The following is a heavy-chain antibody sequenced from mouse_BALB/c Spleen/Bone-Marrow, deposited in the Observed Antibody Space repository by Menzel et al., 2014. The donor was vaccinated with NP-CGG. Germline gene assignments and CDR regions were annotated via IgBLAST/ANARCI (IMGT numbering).Heavy chain of an antibody. D-gene: IGHD2-1*01. CDR1: GYTFTSCW. CDR2: IAPGSGST. Sequence: DLVKPRASVKLSCTASGYTFTSCWINWIKQRPGQGLEWIGRIAPGSGSTYYNEMFKGKATLTVDTSSSTAYIQLISLSSEDSAVYFCARFPIYYGNYGAIDYWGQGTSVTVSS. J-gene: IGHJ4*01. V-gene: IGHV1S41*01. CDR3: ARFPIYYGNYGAIDY.